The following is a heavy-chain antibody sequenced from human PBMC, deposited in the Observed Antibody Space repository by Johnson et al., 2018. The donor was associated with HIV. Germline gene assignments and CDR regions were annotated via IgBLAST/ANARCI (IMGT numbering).Heavy chain of an antibody. D-gene: IGHD3-16*01. Sequence: QVQLVESGGGVVQPGRSLRLSCAASGFTFSSYAMHWVRQTPGKGLEWVAVMWYDGSKKYYSDSVKGRFTISRDNSKNTLYLQMNSLRAEDTAVYYCVKCIWGSSLIDAFDIWGQGTMVTVSS. V-gene: IGHV3-33*06. CDR2: MWYDGSKK. J-gene: IGHJ3*02. CDR1: GFTFSSYA. CDR3: VKCIWGSSLIDAFDI.